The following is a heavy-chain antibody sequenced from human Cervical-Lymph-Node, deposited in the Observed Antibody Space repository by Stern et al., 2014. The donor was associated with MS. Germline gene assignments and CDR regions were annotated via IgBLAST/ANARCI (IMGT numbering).Heavy chain of an antibody. V-gene: IGHV3-23*04. CDR1: GFTISNYA. CDR2: MRVRGDNT. D-gene: IGHD2-21*01. Sequence: EVQLVESGGGLAQPGGSLRLSCAASGFTISNYAMTWVRQAPGKGLEWVSSMRVRGDNTRYADSVKGRFTTSRDNFKNTLYLQMNSLGADDTAVYYCAKGGTPGQWTALIIPDERKFDSWGQGTLVIVSS. J-gene: IGHJ4*02. CDR3: AKGGTPGQWTALIIPDERKFDS.